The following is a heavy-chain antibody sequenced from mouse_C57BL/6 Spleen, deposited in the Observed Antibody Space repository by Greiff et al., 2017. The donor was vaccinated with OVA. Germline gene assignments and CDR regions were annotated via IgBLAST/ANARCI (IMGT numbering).Heavy chain of an antibody. D-gene: IGHD1-1*01. J-gene: IGHJ1*03. V-gene: IGHV1-15*01. CDR2: IDPETGGT. CDR3: TREDYYGSSYGYFDV. Sequence: QVQLQQPGAELVKPGASVKLSCKASGYTFTSYWMHWVKQRPVHGLEWIGAIDPETGGTAYNQKFKGKAILTADKSSSTAYMELRSLTSEDSAVYYCTREDYYGSSYGYFDVWGTGTTVTVSS. CDR1: GYTFTSYW.